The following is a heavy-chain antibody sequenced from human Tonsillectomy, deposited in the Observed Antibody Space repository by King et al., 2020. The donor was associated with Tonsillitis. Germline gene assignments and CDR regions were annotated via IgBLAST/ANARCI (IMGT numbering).Heavy chain of an antibody. V-gene: IGHV3-73*02. CDR2: IRSKDNSNAT. CDR1: GFTFSGYA. J-gene: IGHJ4*02. Sequence: VQLVESGGGLVQPGGSLKISCAASGFTFSGYAMHWVRQASGKGLEWVGRIRSKDNSNATAYAVSVKGRFTISRDDSKNTAYLQMNSLKTEATAVYYCTSSPRRDYYDSSGFYRPDYWGQGTLVTVSS. D-gene: IGHD3-22*01. CDR3: TSSPRRDYYDSSGFYRPDY.